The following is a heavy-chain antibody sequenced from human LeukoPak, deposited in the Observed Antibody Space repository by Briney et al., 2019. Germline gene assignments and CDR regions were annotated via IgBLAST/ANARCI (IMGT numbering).Heavy chain of an antibody. V-gene: IGHV3-74*01. CDR2: INTDGTVT. CDR3: ATKQGLAPPPDS. D-gene: IGHD1/OR15-1a*01. J-gene: IGHJ5*01. Sequence: GGSLRLSCAASGFTFSKYWMLWVRQAPGKGLESVSRINTDGTVTTYADSVKGRFTVSRDNADNTIFLQMNSVRDEDTAVYYWATKQGLAPPPDSRGQGTPVTVSS. CDR1: GFTFSKYW.